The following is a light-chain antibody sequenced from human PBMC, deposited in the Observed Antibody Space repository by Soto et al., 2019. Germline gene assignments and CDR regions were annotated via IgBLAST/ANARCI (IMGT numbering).Light chain of an antibody. CDR2: AAS. CDR3: QQLLSYPIT. J-gene: IGKJ5*01. CDR1: QGIRSA. V-gene: IGKV1-17*01. Sequence: VTITCRTSQGIRSALGWYQQKPGKVPKLLIYAASTLRSGVPSRFSGSGSGRDFTLTISSLQPEDFATYYCQQLLSYPITFGQGTRLEIK.